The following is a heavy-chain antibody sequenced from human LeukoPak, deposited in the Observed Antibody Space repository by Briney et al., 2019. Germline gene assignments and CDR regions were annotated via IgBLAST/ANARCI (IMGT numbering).Heavy chain of an antibody. CDR2: ISYDGSNK. V-gene: IGHV3-30*04. Sequence: GGSLRLSCAASGFTFSSYAMHWVRQAPGKGLEWVAVISYDGSNKYYADSVKGRFTISRDNSKNTLYLQMNSLRAEDTAVYYCARSDRPQYCSSTSCYNPPYYYGMDVWGQGTTVTVSS. CDR1: GFTFSSYA. CDR3: ARSDRPQYCSSTSCYNPPYYYGMDV. J-gene: IGHJ6*02. D-gene: IGHD2-2*02.